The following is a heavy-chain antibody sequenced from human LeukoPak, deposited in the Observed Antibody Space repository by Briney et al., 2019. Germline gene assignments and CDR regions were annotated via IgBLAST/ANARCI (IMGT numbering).Heavy chain of an antibody. CDR2: IYYSGST. Sequence: PSETLSLTCTVSGGSISSSSYYWGWIRQPPGKGLEWIGSIYYSGSTYYNPSLKSRATISVDTSKNQFSLKLSSVTAADTAVYYCAGSYYDFWSGYPLWFDPWGQGTLVTVSS. D-gene: IGHD3-3*01. V-gene: IGHV4-39*01. J-gene: IGHJ5*02. CDR1: GGSISSSSYY. CDR3: AGSYYDFWSGYPLWFDP.